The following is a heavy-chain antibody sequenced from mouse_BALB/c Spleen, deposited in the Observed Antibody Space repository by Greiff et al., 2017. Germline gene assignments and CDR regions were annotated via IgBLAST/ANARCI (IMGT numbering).Heavy chain of an antibody. J-gene: IGHJ3*01. D-gene: IGHD1-1*01. Sequence: QVQLKESGPGLVQPSQSLSITCTVSGFSLTSYGVHWVRQSPGKGLEWLGVIWSGGSTDYNAAFISRLSISKDNSKSQVFFKMNSLQANDTAIYYCARNDGSSLAYWGQGTLVTVSA. CDR2: IWSGGST. V-gene: IGHV2-2*02. CDR1: GFSLTSYG. CDR3: ARNDGSSLAY.